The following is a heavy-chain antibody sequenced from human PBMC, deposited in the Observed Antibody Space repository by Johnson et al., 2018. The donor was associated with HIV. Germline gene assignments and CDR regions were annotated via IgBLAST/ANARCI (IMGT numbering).Heavy chain of an antibody. CDR3: AKGRSGTTASIDAFDI. CDR2: IKQDGSEK. Sequence: MQLVESGGGLVQPGGSLRLSCAASGFTFSSYWMSWVRQAPGKGLEWVANIKQDGSEKYYADSVKGRFTISRDNSKNPLYLQMKSLRAEDTAVYYCAKGRSGTTASIDAFDIWGQGTMVTVSS. CDR1: GFTFSSYW. V-gene: IGHV3-7*01. D-gene: IGHD1-7*01. J-gene: IGHJ3*02.